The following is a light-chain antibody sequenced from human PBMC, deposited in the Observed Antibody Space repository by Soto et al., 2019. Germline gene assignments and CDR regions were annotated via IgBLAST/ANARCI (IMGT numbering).Light chain of an antibody. CDR2: DDD. J-gene: IGLJ2*01. Sequence: SYELTQPPSVSVAPGQTASILCGGNNIGSKSVQWYQQKPGQAPVLVVYDDDDRPSGIPERLSGSNSGNTATLTISRVEAGDEADYFCQVWASDSYHVVFGGGTKLTVL. CDR1: NIGSKS. V-gene: IGLV3-21*02. CDR3: QVWASDSYHVV.